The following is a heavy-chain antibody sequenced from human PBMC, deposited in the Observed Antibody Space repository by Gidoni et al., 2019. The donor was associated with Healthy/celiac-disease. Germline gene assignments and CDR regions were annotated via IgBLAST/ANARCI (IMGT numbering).Heavy chain of an antibody. Sequence: QVQLPESGPGLVKPSQTLSLTCTVSGGSISSGGYSWRWIRQHPGKGLEWIGYIYYSGSTYYNPSLKSRVTIPVDPSKNQFSLKLSSVTAADTAVYYCARGTIVVVPAATVQYDYYGMDVWGQGTTVTVSS. V-gene: IGHV4-31*03. CDR1: GGSISSGGYS. J-gene: IGHJ6*02. CDR2: IYYSGST. D-gene: IGHD2-2*01. CDR3: ARGTIVVVPAATVQYDYYGMDV.